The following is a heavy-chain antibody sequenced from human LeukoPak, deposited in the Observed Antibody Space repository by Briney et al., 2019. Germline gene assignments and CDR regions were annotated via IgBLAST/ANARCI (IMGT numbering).Heavy chain of an antibody. CDR3: AKEWLENAFDI. CDR2: IWYDGSNK. J-gene: IGHJ3*02. V-gene: IGHV3-33*06. D-gene: IGHD5-12*01. Sequence: GGSLRLSCAASGFTFSSYGMHWLRQAPGKGLEWVAVIWYDGSNKYYADSVKGRFTISRDNSKNTLYLQMNSPRAEDTAVYYCAKEWLENAFDIWGQGTMVTVSS. CDR1: GFTFSSYG.